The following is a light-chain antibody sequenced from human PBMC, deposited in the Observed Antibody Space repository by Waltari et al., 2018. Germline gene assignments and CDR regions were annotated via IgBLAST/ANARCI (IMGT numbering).Light chain of an antibody. V-gene: IGLV2-14*03. CDR1: SSDVGGYNS. CDR3: SSCTGRSISVV. J-gene: IGLJ2*01. Sequence: QSALTQPASVSGSPGQSITISCTGTSSDVGGYNSVSWYQQHPGKAPKLMIYDVTSRPSGVSPRFSGSKSDNTASLTISGLQAEDEADYYCSSCTGRSISVVFGGGTKLTVL. CDR2: DVT.